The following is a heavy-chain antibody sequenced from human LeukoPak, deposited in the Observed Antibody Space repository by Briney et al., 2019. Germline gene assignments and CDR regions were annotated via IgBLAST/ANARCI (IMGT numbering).Heavy chain of an antibody. CDR1: GGSFSGYY. CDR3: ARHRRGIAVAGIDY. J-gene: IGHJ4*02. Sequence: SETLSLTCAVYGGSFSGYYRSWIRQPPGKGLEWIGEVNHSGSTNYNPSLKSRVTISVDTSKNQFSLKLSSVTAADTAVYYCARHRRGIAVAGIDYWGQGTLVTVSS. CDR2: VNHSGST. D-gene: IGHD6-19*01. V-gene: IGHV4-34*01.